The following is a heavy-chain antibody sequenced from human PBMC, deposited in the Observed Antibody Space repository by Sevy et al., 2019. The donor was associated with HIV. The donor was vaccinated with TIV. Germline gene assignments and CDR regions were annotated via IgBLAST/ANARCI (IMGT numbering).Heavy chain of an antibody. CDR3: AREGSQRITIFGVVITNWFDP. D-gene: IGHD3-3*01. J-gene: IGHJ5*02. Sequence: SETLSLTCAVYGGSFSGYYWSWIRQPPGKGLEWIGEINHSGSTNYNPSLKSRVTISVDTSKNQFSRKLSSVTAADTAVYYCAREGSQRITIFGVVITNWFDPWGQGTLVTVSS. CDR2: INHSGST. CDR1: GGSFSGYY. V-gene: IGHV4-34*01.